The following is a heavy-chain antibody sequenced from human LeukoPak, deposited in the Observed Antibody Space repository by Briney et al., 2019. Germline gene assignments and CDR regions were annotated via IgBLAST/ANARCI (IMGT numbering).Heavy chain of an antibody. Sequence: SETLSLTCTVSGGSISSYYWSWIRQPPGKGLEWIGYIYYSGSTNYNPSLKSRVTISVDTSKNQFSLKLSSVTAADTAVYYCARDVGQEMTTVTTNWFDPWGQGTLVTVSS. D-gene: IGHD4-11*01. CDR1: GGSISSYY. CDR3: ARDVGQEMTTVTTNWFDP. CDR2: IYYSGST. V-gene: IGHV4-59*12. J-gene: IGHJ5*02.